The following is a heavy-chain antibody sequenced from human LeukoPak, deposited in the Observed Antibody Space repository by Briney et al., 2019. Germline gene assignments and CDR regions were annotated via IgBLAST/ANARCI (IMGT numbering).Heavy chain of an antibody. D-gene: IGHD3-9*01. CDR1: GGSITSGGYS. J-gene: IGHJ4*02. Sequence: SQTLSLTCAVSGGSITSGGYSWSWIRQPPGKGLEWIGGIYLSGSTYYNPSLKSRVTISVDRSKNQFSLKVNSVTAADTAVYYCARGDYDILTGYYSYYFDYWGQGALITVSS. CDR3: ARGDYDILTGYYSYYFDY. V-gene: IGHV4-30-2*01. CDR2: IYLSGST.